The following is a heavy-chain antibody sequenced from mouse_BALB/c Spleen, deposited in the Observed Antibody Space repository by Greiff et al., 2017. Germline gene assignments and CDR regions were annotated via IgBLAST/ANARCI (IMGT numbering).Heavy chain of an antibody. CDR1: GFTFSDYY. CDR2: ISDGGSYT. V-gene: IGHV5-4*02. D-gene: IGHD2-10*02. J-gene: IGHJ4*01. Sequence: EVKLVGSGGGLVKPGGSLKLSCAASGFTFSDYYMYWVRQTPEKRLEWVATISDGGSYTYYPDSVKGRFTISRDNAKNNLYLQMSSLKSEDTAMYYCARGYGNYGSYAMDYWGQGTSVTVSS. CDR3: ARGYGNYGSYAMDY.